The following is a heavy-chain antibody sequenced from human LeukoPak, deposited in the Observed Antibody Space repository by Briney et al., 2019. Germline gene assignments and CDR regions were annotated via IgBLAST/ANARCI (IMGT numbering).Heavy chain of an antibody. J-gene: IGHJ4*02. D-gene: IGHD6-19*01. V-gene: IGHV4-39*01. CDR1: GGSVSDSRYY. Sequence: SETLSLTCTVSGGSVSDSRYYWGSIRHPPRKGLEWIGNMYYSGSANYNPSLKSRVTISIDTSKNQFSLKLSSVTAADTAAYYCARQSSYSSGWYFDYWGQGTLVTASS. CDR2: MYYSGSA. CDR3: ARQSSYSSGWYFDY.